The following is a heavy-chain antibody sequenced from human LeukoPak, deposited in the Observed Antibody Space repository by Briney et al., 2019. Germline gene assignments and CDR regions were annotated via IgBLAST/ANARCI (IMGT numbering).Heavy chain of an antibody. CDR2: ISTSSTYI. D-gene: IGHD1-20*01. J-gene: IGHJ4*02. CDR1: GFTFRTYW. CDR3: ARDPPFIIGTTFFDY. V-gene: IGHV3-21*01. Sequence: GGSLRLSCVASGFTFRTYWMHWVRQAPGKGLEWVSSISTSSTYIYYADSVKGRFTISRDNAKNSLYLQMNSLRAEDTAVYYCARDPPFIIGTTFFDYWGQGTLVTVSS.